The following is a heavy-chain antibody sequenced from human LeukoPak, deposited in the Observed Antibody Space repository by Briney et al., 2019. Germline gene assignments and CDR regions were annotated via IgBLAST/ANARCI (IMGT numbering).Heavy chain of an antibody. CDR2: IRSNSDGGTI. D-gene: IGHD3-22*01. CDR1: GFTFSNAW. J-gene: IGHJ5*02. Sequence: GGSLRLSCATSGFTFSNAWMNWVRQAPGKGLEWVGRIRSNSDGGTIDYAAPVKGRFTLSRDESKTTLYLQMNSLQTEDTAVYYCATDFYDSTWGQGTLVTVSS. V-gene: IGHV3-15*07. CDR3: ATDFYDST.